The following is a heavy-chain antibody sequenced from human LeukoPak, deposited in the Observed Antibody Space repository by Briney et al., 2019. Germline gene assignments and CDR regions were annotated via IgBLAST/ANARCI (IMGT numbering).Heavy chain of an antibody. J-gene: IGHJ4*02. CDR2: INHSGST. Sequence: KPSETLSLTCAVYGGSFSGYYWSWIRQPPGKGLEWIGEINHSGSTNYNPSLKSRVTISVDTSKNQFSLKLSSVTAADTAVYYCARGVRWLQLGPPDYWGQGTLVTVSS. CDR3: ARGVRWLQLGPPDY. D-gene: IGHD5-24*01. CDR1: GGSFSGYY. V-gene: IGHV4-34*01.